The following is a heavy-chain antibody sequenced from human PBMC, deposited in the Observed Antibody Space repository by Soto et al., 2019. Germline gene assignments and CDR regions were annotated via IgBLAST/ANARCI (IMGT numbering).Heavy chain of an antibody. CDR2: IYDSGSS. D-gene: IGHD5-12*01. V-gene: IGHV4-30-4*01. Sequence: SETLSLTCTVSGASISIGDYFLSWIRQSPGKGLEWIGYIYDSGSSYYNPSLQSRVTMSVDTSKNQFSLKLSSLTAADTAVYYCAREKGYISGPKNSQYWSQGTLMTI. J-gene: IGHJ4*02. CDR1: GASISIGDYF. CDR3: AREKGYISGPKNSQY.